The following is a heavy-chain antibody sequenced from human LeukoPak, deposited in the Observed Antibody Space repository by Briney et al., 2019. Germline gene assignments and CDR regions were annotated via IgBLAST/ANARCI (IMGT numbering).Heavy chain of an antibody. Sequence: PGGSLRLSCVASGFNFNSYGMTWVRQPPGKGLEWIGSIYYSGSTYYNPSLKSRVTISVDTSKNQFSLKLSSVTAADTAVYYCARHDIVVVVAPRGFDYWGQGTLVTVSS. CDR2: IYYSGST. D-gene: IGHD2-15*01. CDR3: ARHDIVVVVAPRGFDY. CDR1: GFNFNSYG. V-gene: IGHV4-39*01. J-gene: IGHJ4*02.